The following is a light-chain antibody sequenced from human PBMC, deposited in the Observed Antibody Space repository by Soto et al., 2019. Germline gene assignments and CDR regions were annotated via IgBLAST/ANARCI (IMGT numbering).Light chain of an antibody. V-gene: IGKV3-11*01. CDR3: QQRRDSALT. J-gene: IGKJ4*01. Sequence: EIVLTQSPATLSLSPGERATLSCRASQSVGYYLAWYQQKPGQAPRLLIYDASNRATGIPARFSGTGSGTDFALTISSLEPEDFAVYYCQQRRDSALTFGGGTKVEIK. CDR1: QSVGYY. CDR2: DAS.